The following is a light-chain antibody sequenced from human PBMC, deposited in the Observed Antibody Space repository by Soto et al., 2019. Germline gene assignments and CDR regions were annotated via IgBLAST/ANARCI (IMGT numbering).Light chain of an antibody. CDR1: ESISRW. V-gene: IGKV1-5*01. Sequence: TLSPSTXWDGHRYRVPTTCRVSESISRWLEWYQQKKGKAXKXXXYAASSLQSGVPSRFRGSGSGTEFTLTIRRLTPDDFATYYCQQYKINSRRFGQGSKVDI. CDR3: QQYKINSRR. J-gene: IGKJ1*01. CDR2: AAS.